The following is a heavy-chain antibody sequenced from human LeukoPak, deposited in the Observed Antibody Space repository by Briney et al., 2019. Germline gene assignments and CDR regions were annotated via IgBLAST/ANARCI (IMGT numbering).Heavy chain of an antibody. V-gene: IGHV3-23*01. CDR3: AKDRGNCGNSNGYFDY. CDR2: ISSSGGGT. Sequence: GGSLRLSCAASGFTLSNYAMSWVRQATGKGLGWVSAISSSGGGTYYADSVGGRFTVSRDISKHTLYLQMNSLRAEDTAVYYCAKDRGNCGNSNGYFDYWGQGTLVTVSS. J-gene: IGHJ4*02. CDR1: GFTLSNYA. D-gene: IGHD4-23*01.